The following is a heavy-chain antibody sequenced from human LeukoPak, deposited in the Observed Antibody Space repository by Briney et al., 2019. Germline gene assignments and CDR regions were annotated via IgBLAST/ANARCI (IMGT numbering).Heavy chain of an antibody. CDR1: GFTFSSYS. V-gene: IGHV3-48*01. J-gene: IGHJ6*02. CDR3: ARDPVSPYYDFWSGRGLGMDV. CDR2: ISSSSSTI. Sequence: QPGGSLRLSCAASGFTFSSYSMNWVRQAPGKGLEWVSYISSSSSTIYYADSVKGRFTISRDNAENSLYLQMNSLRAEDTAVYYCARDPVSPYYDFWSGRGLGMDVWGQGTTVTVSS. D-gene: IGHD3-3*01.